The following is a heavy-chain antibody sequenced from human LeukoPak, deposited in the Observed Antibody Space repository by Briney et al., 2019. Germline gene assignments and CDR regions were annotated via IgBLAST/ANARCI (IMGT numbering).Heavy chain of an antibody. CDR3: ARLPWYSSSVIDY. CDR1: GGSISSSSYY. D-gene: IGHD6-13*01. J-gene: IGHJ4*02. V-gene: IGHV4-39*01. Sequence: SETLSLTCTVSGGSISSSSYYWGWIRQPPRKGLEWIGSIYYSGSTYYNPSLKSRVTISVDTSKNQFSLKLSSVTAADTAVYYCARLPWYSSSVIDYWGQGTLVTVSS. CDR2: IYYSGST.